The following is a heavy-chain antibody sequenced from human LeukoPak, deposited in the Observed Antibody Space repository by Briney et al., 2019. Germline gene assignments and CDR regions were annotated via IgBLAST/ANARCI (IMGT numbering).Heavy chain of an antibody. J-gene: IGHJ4*02. V-gene: IGHV3-30-3*01. CDR3: ARDIAPPHTYYYDSSGYLH. CDR2: ISYDGSNK. D-gene: IGHD3-22*01. CDR1: GFTFSSYA. Sequence: PGGSLRLSCAASGFTFSSYAMHWVRQAPGKGLEWVAVISYDGSNKYYADSVKGRFTISRDNSKNTLYLQMNSLRAEDTAVYYCARDIAPPHTYYYDSSGYLHWGQGTLVTVSS.